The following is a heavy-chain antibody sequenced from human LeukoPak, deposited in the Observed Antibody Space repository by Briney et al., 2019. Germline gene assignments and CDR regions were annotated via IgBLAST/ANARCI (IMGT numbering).Heavy chain of an antibody. CDR1: GYTFTSYA. Sequence: ASVKVSCKASGYTFTSYAMHWVRQAPGQGLEWMGWITPSGGANYPQKFQGRVAITRDTSVTTAYMDLSRLTSDDTAVYYCARDRYGDGFAHFDYWGQGALVTVSS. CDR3: ARDRYGDGFAHFDY. J-gene: IGHJ4*02. CDR2: ITPSGGA. V-gene: IGHV1-2*02. D-gene: IGHD5-24*01.